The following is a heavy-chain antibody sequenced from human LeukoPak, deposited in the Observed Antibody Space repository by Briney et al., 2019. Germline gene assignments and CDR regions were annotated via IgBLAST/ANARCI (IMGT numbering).Heavy chain of an antibody. CDR1: GGSISSGGYY. V-gene: IGHV4-30-2*01. CDR2: IYHSGST. CDR3: ARGYCSGSTCYLAFDI. J-gene: IGHJ3*02. D-gene: IGHD2-15*01. Sequence: TSQTLSLTCTVSGGSISSGGYYWSWIRQPPGKGLEWIGYIYHSGSTYYNPSLKSRVTISVDRSKNQFSLKLSSVTAADTAVYYCARGYCSGSTCYLAFDIWGQGTMVTVSS.